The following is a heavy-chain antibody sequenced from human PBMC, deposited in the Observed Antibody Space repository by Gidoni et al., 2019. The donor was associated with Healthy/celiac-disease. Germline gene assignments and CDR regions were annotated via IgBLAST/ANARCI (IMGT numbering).Heavy chain of an antibody. V-gene: IGHV4-34*01. Sequence: QVQLQQWRAGLLKPSETLSLTCAVYGGSFSGYYWSWIRQPPGKGLEWIGEINHSGSTNYNPSLKSRVTISVDTSKNQFSLKLSSVTAADTAVYYCARGDYYDSSGYEHWGQGTLVTVSS. J-gene: IGHJ1*01. D-gene: IGHD3-22*01. CDR2: INHSGST. CDR1: GGSFSGYY. CDR3: ARGDYYDSSGYEH.